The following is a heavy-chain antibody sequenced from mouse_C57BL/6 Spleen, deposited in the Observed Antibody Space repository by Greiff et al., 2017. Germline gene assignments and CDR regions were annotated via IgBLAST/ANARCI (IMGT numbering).Heavy chain of an antibody. J-gene: IGHJ1*03. CDR2: IYPRDGST. CDR3: TRGGPLDYCNSDGWYVDF. CDR1: GYTFTDHT. D-gene: IGHD2-1*01. V-gene: IGHV1-78*01. Sequence: QVQLQQSDAELVKPGASVKISCKASGYTFTDHTIHWMKQRPEQGLEWIGYIYPRDGSTKYNEKFKGKATLTADKSSSTAYMQLNSLTSEDSAVYFCTRGGPLDYCNSDGWYVDFWGTGTSVTVSS.